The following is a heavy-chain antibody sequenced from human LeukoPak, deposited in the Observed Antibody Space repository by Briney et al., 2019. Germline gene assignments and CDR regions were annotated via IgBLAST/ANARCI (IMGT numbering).Heavy chain of an antibody. Sequence: GASVKVSCKASGYRLRNHGISWVRQAPGQGLEWMGWIGADSGDTHGDTHYAEKLQGRVTMTTDTSTDTAYMDLRSLTSDDTAVYYCARGSSPYNWYFDLWGHGTLVTVSP. CDR2: IGADSGDTHGDT. V-gene: IGHV1-18*01. D-gene: IGHD4-11*01. CDR3: ARGSSPYNWYFDL. CDR1: GYRLRNHG. J-gene: IGHJ2*01.